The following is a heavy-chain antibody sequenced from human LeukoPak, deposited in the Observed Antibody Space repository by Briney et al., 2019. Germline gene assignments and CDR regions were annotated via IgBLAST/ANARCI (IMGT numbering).Heavy chain of an antibody. CDR1: GYTFTSYG. Sequence: GASVKVSCKASGYTFTSYGISWVRQAPGQGLEWMGWISAYNGNTNYVQKLQGRVTMTTDTSTSTAYMELRSLRSDDTAVYYCARLNSGSYLGYFQHWGQGTLVTVSS. CDR2: ISAYNGNT. CDR3: ARLNSGSYLGYFQH. V-gene: IGHV1-18*01. D-gene: IGHD1-26*01. J-gene: IGHJ1*01.